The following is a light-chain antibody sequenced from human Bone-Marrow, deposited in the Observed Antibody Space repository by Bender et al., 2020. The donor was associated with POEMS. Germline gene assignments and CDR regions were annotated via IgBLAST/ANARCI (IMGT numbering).Light chain of an antibody. Sequence: YDLIQPPSVSVSPGQTARIPCGGDNIEKKSAQWYQQKPGQAPVLVVYKDSDRPSGIPERFSGFNSGNTATLTISRVEAGDEADYYCQVWDTSRDRGIFFGGGTKLTVL. V-gene: IGLV3-21*02. CDR1: NIEKKS. CDR2: KDS. J-gene: IGLJ2*01. CDR3: QVWDTSRDRGIF.